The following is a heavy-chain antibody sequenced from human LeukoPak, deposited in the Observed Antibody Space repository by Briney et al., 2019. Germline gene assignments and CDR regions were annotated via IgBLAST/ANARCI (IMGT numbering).Heavy chain of an antibody. CDR2: IGTAGDT. CDR1: GFTFSSYD. CDR3: AKQLGYCSGGSCYFPY. V-gene: IGHV3-13*01. J-gene: IGHJ4*02. D-gene: IGHD2-15*01. Sequence: GGSLRLSCAASGFTFSSYDMHWVRQATGKGLEWVSAIGTAGDTYYPGSVKGRFTISRDNSKSTLCLQMNSLRAEDTAVYYCAKQLGYCSGGSCYFPYWGQGTLVTVSS.